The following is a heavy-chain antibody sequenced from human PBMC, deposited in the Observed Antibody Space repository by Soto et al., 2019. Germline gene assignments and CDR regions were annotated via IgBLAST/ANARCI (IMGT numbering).Heavy chain of an antibody. V-gene: IGHV3-30-3*01. CDR2: ISYDGSNK. CDR1: GFTFSSYA. J-gene: IGHJ4*02. D-gene: IGHD5-18*01. Sequence: GGSLRLSCAASGFTFSSYAMHWGRQAPGKGLEWVAVISYDGSNKYYADSVKGRFTISRDNSKNTLYLQMNSLRAEDTAVYYCARAVYHASSNGWGQGTLVTVSS. CDR3: ARAVYHASSNG.